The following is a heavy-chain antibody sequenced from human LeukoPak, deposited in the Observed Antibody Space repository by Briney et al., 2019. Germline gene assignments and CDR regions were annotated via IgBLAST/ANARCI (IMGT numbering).Heavy chain of an antibody. CDR1: GFAFRSYG. J-gene: IGHJ4*02. CDR2: ISYDGSDE. D-gene: IGHD3-16*02. Sequence: PGGSLRLSCAASGFAFRSYGMHWVRQAPGKGLEWVAVISYDGSDEYYADSVKGRFIISRDNSKNTLFLQMNSLRPEDTAVYYCARSTFGGIIVIGDYWGQGTLVTVSS. V-gene: IGHV3-30*03. CDR3: ARSTFGGIIVIGDY.